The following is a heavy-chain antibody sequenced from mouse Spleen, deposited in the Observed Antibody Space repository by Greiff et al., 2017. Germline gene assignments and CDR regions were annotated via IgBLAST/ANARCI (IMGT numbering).Heavy chain of an antibody. Sequence: DVMLVESGGGLVKPGGSLKLSCAASGFTFSSYAMSWVRQTPEKRLEWVASISSGGSTYYPDSVKGRFTISRDNARNILYLQMSSLRSEDTAMYYCARGDDGYFDVWGAGTTVTVSS. CDR3: ARGDDGYFDV. CDR1: GFTFSSYA. J-gene: IGHJ1*01. V-gene: IGHV5-6-5*01. D-gene: IGHD2-12*01. CDR2: ISSGGST.